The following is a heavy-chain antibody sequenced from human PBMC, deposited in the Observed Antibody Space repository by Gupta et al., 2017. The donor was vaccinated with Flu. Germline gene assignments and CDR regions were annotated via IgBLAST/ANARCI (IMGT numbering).Heavy chain of an antibody. V-gene: IGHV3-72*01. CDR2: TRNKANSYTT. Sequence: VQLVESGGGLVQPGGSLRLSCAASGFTFSDHYMDWVRQAPGKGLEWVGRTRNKANSYTTEYAASVKGRFTISRDDSKNSLYLQMNSLKTEDTAVYYCAALCGGDCYSGLDYWGQGTLVTVSS. CDR3: AALCGGDCYSGLDY. D-gene: IGHD2-21*02. CDR1: GFTFSDHY. J-gene: IGHJ4*02.